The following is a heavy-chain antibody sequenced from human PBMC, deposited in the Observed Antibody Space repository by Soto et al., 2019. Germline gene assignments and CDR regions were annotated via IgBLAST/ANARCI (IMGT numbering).Heavy chain of an antibody. CDR3: ARAIPGPFWSSYPSYYYGMDV. Sequence: LRLSCAASGFTFSSYWMHWVRQAPGKGLVWVSRINSDGSSTSYADSVKGRFTISRDNAKNTLYLQMNSLRAEDTAVYYCARAIPGPFWSSYPSYYYGMDVWGQGTTVTVSS. CDR1: GFTFSSYW. D-gene: IGHD3-3*01. CDR2: INSDGSST. J-gene: IGHJ6*02. V-gene: IGHV3-74*01.